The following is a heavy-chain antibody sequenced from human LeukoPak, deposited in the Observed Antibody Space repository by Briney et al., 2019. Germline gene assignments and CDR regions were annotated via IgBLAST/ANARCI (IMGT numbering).Heavy chain of an antibody. CDR1: GGSISSSNW. J-gene: IGHJ4*02. Sequence: SGTLSLTCAVSGGSISSSNWWSWVRQPPGKGLEWIGEIYHSGSTNYNPSLKSRVTISVDTSKNQSSLKLSSVTAADTAVYYCARGAYYYDSSGLGYWGQGTLVTVSS. D-gene: IGHD3-22*01. V-gene: IGHV4-4*02. CDR3: ARGAYYYDSSGLGY. CDR2: IYHSGST.